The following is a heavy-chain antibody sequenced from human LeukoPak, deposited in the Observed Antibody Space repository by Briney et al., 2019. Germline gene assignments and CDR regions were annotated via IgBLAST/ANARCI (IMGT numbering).Heavy chain of an antibody. Sequence: PGRSLRLSCAASGFTFSSYAMSWVRQAPRKGLEWVSAISGSGGSTYYADSVKGRFTISRDNSKNTLYLQMNSLRAEDTAVYYCAKDAVGSRFLDWFDPWGQGTLVTVSS. CDR1: GFTFSSYA. CDR3: AKDAVGSRFLDWFDP. V-gene: IGHV3-23*01. D-gene: IGHD1-26*01. J-gene: IGHJ5*02. CDR2: ISGSGGST.